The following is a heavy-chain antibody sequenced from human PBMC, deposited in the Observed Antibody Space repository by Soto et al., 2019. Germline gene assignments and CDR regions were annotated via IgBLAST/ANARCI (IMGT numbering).Heavy chain of an antibody. Sequence: QVQLQESGPGLVKPSQTLSLTCTVSGGSISSGGYYWSWIRQHPGKGLEWIGYIYYSGSTYYNPSLKSRVTISVDTSKNQFSPKLSSVTAADTAVYYCARDRRDGYNTYWYFDLWGRGTLVTVSS. V-gene: IGHV4-31*03. D-gene: IGHD5-12*01. CDR1: GGSISSGGYY. CDR2: IYYSGST. J-gene: IGHJ2*01. CDR3: ARDRRDGYNTYWYFDL.